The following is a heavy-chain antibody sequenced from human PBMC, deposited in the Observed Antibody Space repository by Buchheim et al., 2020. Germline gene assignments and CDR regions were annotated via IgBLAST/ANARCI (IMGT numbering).Heavy chain of an antibody. V-gene: IGHV3-7*03. CDR2: IRQDGTAS. Sequence: EVQLVESGGGLVQPGGSLRLSCVASGFSFSSHWMSWVRRAPGKGLEWVANIRQDGTASYYVDFVKGRFTISRDNAKNSIYLETTSLRAEDTAVYCCAKYHNRSPALMGSWGQGT. CDR3: AKYHNRSPALMGS. J-gene: IGHJ5*02. D-gene: IGHD2/OR15-2a*01. CDR1: GFSFSSHW.